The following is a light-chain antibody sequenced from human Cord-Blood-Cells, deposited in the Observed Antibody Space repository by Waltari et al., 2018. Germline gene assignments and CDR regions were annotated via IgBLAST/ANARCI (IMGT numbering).Light chain of an antibody. Sequence: QSALTQPRSVSGSPGQSVTISCTGTSRDVGGYNYVSWYQQHPGKAPKLMIYDVSTRPSGVPDRFSGSKSGNTASLTISGLQAEDEADYYCCSYAGSYTWVFGGGTKLTVL. CDR1: SRDVGGYNY. CDR3: CSYAGSYTWV. J-gene: IGLJ3*02. CDR2: DVS. V-gene: IGLV2-11*01.